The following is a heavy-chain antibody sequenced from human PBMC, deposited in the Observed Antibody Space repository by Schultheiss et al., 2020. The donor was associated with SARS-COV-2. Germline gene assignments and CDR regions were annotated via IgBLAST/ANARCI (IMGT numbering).Heavy chain of an antibody. CDR1: GGSISSGGYY. J-gene: IGHJ4*02. D-gene: IGHD6-19*01. V-gene: IGHV4-31*03. Sequence: SQTLSLTCTVSGGSISSGGYYWSWIRQHPGKGLEWIGYIYYSGSTNYNPSLKSRVTISVDTSKNQFSLKLSSVTAADTAVYYCARVRAVAGTIDYWGQGTLVTVSS. CDR2: IYYSGST. CDR3: ARVRAVAGTIDY.